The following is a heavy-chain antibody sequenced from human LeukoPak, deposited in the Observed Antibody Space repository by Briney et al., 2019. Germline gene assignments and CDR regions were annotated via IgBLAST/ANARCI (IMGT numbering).Heavy chain of an antibody. V-gene: IGHV4-4*02. J-gene: IGHJ4*02. Sequence: PSETLSLTCAVSGGSISSSNWWSWVRQPPGKGLEWIGEIYHSGSTNYNPSIKSLVTISVDKSKKQFSLKLSSVTAADTAVYYCAGYYGSGSYYFDYWGQGTLVTVSS. CDR1: GGSISSSNW. CDR2: IYHSGST. CDR3: AGYYGSGSYYFDY. D-gene: IGHD3-10*01.